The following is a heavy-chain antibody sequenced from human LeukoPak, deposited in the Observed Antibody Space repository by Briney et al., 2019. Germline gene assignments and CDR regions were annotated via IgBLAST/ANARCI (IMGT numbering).Heavy chain of an antibody. Sequence: ASVKVSCKVSGYTLTELSMHWVRQAPGKGLEWMGGFDPEDGETIYAQKFQGRVTMTEDTSTDTAYMELSSLRSEDTAVYYCATDYSGSYFSNDAFDIWGQGTMVTVSS. V-gene: IGHV1-24*01. D-gene: IGHD1-26*01. J-gene: IGHJ3*02. CDR1: GYTLTELS. CDR3: ATDYSGSYFSNDAFDI. CDR2: FDPEDGET.